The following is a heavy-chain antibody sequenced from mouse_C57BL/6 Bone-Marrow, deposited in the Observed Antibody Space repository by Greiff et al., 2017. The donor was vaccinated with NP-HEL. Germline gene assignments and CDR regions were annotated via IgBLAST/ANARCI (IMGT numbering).Heavy chain of an antibody. D-gene: IGHD2-1*01. CDR2: IRLKSDNYAT. Sequence: EVKVEESGGGLVQPGGSMKLSCVASGFTFSNYWMNWVRQSPEKGLEWVAQIRLKSDNYATHYAESVKGRFTISRDDSKSSVYLQMNNLRAEDTGIYYCTDLLWRYYAMDYWGQGTSVTVSS. CDR1: GFTFSNYW. J-gene: IGHJ4*01. V-gene: IGHV6-3*01. CDR3: TDLLWRYYAMDY.